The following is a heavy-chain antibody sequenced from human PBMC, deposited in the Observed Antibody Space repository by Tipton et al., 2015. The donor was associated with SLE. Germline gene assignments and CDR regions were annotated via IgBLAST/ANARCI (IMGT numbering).Heavy chain of an antibody. CDR2: IYTSGST. D-gene: IGHD6-19*01. Sequence: TLSPTCTVSGGSISSYYWSWIRQPPGKGLEWIGYIYTSGSTNYNPSLKSRVTISVDTSKNQFSLKLSSVTAADTAVYYCARVNPGAGDAFDIWGQGTMVTVSS. V-gene: IGHV4-4*08. CDR1: GGSISSYY. CDR3: ARVNPGAGDAFDI. J-gene: IGHJ3*02.